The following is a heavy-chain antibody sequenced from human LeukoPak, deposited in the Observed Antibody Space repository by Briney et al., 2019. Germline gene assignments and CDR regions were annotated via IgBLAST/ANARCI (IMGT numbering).Heavy chain of an antibody. CDR2: IYPGDSDS. CDR1: GYSFTSYW. V-gene: IGHV5-51*01. D-gene: IGHD3-22*01. CDR3: ARQVGDYYDSSGYSLD. J-gene: IGHJ4*02. Sequence: LGESLKISCKGSGYSFTSYWIGWVRQMPGKGLEWMGIIYPGDSDSRYSPSFQGQVTISADKSISTAYLQWSSLKASDTAMYYCARQVGDYYDSSGYSLDWGQGTLVTVSS.